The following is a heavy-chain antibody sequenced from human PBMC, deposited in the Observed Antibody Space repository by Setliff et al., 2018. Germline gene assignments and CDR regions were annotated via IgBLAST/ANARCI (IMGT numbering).Heavy chain of an antibody. Sequence: PGGSLRLSCGASGFTFFNHAMRWVRQTPGKGLEWVAMIWSDGINKYYGASVKGRFTVSRDNSKKMVYLEMNTLGAEDTALYYCVTDPPGSGWSFDSWGQGTLVTVSS. V-gene: IGHV3-33*03. D-gene: IGHD6-19*01. CDR1: GFTFFNHA. J-gene: IGHJ4*02. CDR2: IWSDGINK. CDR3: VTDPPGSGWSFDS.